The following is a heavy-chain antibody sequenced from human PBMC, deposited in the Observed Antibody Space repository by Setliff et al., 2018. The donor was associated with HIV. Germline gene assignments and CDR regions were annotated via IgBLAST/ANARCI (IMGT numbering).Heavy chain of an antibody. CDR1: GESLSGYY. Sequence: SETLSLTCAVYGESLSGYYWSWIRQPPGKGLEWVGEINHSRATNYNPSLQSRLTVSVDTSKNQFSLKLSSVTAADTAVYYCARGPYDCGGDCYGTPFDSWGQGTLVTVSS. CDR3: ARGPYDCGGDCYGTPFDS. J-gene: IGHJ4*02. CDR2: INHSRAT. D-gene: IGHD2-21*01. V-gene: IGHV4-34*01.